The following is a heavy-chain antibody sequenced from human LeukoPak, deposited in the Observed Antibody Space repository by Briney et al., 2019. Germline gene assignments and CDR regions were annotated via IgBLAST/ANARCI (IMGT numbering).Heavy chain of an antibody. CDR3: ARRSGNFQADYNFDY. CDR2: IYPGDSDT. V-gene: IGHV5-51*01. J-gene: IGHJ4*02. CDR1: GYIFTNYW. Sequence: GESLKISCKGSGYIFTNYWIAWVRQMPGKGLEWMGIIYPGDSDTRYSPSFQGQVTISADKSIGTAYLQWSSLKASDTAMYYCARRSGNFQADYNFDYWGQGTLVTVSS. D-gene: IGHD1-26*01.